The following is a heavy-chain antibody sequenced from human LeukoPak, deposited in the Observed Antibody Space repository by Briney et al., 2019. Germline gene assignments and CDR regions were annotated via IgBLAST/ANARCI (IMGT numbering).Heavy chain of an antibody. CDR1: GYTFTGYY. Sequence: ASVKVSCKASGYTFTGYYMHWVRQAPGQGLEWMGWINPNSGGTNYAQKFQGWVTMTRDTSISTAYMELSRLRSDDTAVYYCARGPKAYYFDSSGYVFDYWGQGTLVTVSS. J-gene: IGHJ4*02. CDR2: INPNSGGT. V-gene: IGHV1-2*04. CDR3: ARGPKAYYFDSSGYVFDY. D-gene: IGHD3-22*01.